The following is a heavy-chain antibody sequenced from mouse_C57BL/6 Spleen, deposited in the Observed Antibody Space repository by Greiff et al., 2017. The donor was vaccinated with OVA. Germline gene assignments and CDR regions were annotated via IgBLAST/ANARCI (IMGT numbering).Heavy chain of an antibody. D-gene: IGHD1-1*01. J-gene: IGHJ4*01. CDR3: ARRTTGNYYAMDY. CDR2: IYPGGGYT. Sequence: QVQLQQYGAELVRPGTSVKMSCKASGYTFTNYWIGWAKQRPGHGLEWIGDIYPGGGYTNYNEKFKGKATLTADKSSSTAYMQFSSLTSEDSAIYYGARRTTGNYYAMDYWGQGTSVTVSA. V-gene: IGHV1-63*01. CDR1: GYTFTNYW.